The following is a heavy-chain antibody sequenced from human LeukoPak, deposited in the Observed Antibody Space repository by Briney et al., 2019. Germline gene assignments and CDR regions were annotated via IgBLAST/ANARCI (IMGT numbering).Heavy chain of an antibody. V-gene: IGHV3-30*02. J-gene: IGHJ4*02. CDR2: IRYDGSNK. D-gene: IGHD3-10*01. CDR3: ATLMVRGVINFDY. CDR1: GFTFSSYG. Sequence: GGSLRLSCAASGFTFSSYGMHWVRQAPGKGLEWVAFIRYDGSNKYYADSVKGRFTISRDNSKNTLYLQMNSLRAEDAAVYYCATLMVRGVINFDYWGQGTLVTVSS.